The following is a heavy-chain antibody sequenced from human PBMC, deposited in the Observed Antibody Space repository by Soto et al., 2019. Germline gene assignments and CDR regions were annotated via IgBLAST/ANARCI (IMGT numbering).Heavy chain of an antibody. CDR1: GGTFSSYA. Sequence: QVQLVQSGAEVKKPGSSVKVSCKASGGTFSSYAISWVRQAPGQGLEWMGGIIPIFGTANYAQKFQGRVTITADESTSTAYMELSSLGSEDTAVYYCARGDSSGYSSSGYYYGMDVWGQGTTVTVSS. CDR2: IIPIFGTA. CDR3: ARGDSSGYSSSGYYYGMDV. D-gene: IGHD3-22*01. V-gene: IGHV1-69*12. J-gene: IGHJ6*02.